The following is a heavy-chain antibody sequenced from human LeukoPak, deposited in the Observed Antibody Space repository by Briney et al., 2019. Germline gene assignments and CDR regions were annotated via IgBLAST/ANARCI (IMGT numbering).Heavy chain of an antibody. D-gene: IGHD3-9*01. CDR1: GYTFTSYD. V-gene: IGHV1-8*01. Sequence: ASVKVSCKASGYTFTSYDINWVRQATGQGLEWMGWMNPNSGNTGYAQKFQGRVTITRNTSISTAYMELNSLRSEDTAVYYCAREAYDILTGYVDYYYYYMDVWGKGTTVTVSS. CDR3: AREAYDILTGYVDYYYYYMDV. J-gene: IGHJ6*03. CDR2: MNPNSGNT.